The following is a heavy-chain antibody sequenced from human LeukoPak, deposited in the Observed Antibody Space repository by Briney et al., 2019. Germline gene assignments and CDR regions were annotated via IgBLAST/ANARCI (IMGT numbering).Heavy chain of an antibody. Sequence: SETLSLTCTVSGGSISGYYWSWIRQPPGKGLEWIGYIYYSGSTNYNPSLKSRVTISVDTSKNQFSLKLSSVTAADTAVYYCARGVVAALVYWGQGTLVTVSS. D-gene: IGHD2-15*01. V-gene: IGHV4-59*01. CDR1: GGSISGYY. J-gene: IGHJ4*02. CDR3: ARGVVAALVY. CDR2: IYYSGST.